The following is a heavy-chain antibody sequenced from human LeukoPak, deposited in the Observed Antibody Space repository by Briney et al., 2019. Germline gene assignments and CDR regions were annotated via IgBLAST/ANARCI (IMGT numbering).Heavy chain of an antibody. CDR3: ARGTGSSSWYNYYYYGMDV. Sequence: ASVKVSCKASGYTFTGYYMHWVRQAPGQGLEWMGWMNPNSGNTGYAQKFQGRVTMTRNTSISTAYMELSSLRSEDTAVYYCARGTGSSSWYNYYYYGMDVWGQGTTVTVSS. J-gene: IGHJ6*02. CDR1: GYTFTGYY. V-gene: IGHV1-8*02. CDR2: MNPNSGNT. D-gene: IGHD6-13*01.